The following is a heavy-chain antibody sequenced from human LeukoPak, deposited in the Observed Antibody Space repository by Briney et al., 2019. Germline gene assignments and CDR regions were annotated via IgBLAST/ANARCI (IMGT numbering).Heavy chain of an antibody. D-gene: IGHD6-19*01. CDR2: IYTSGST. Sequence: SETLSLTCTVSGGSISDHYWSWIRQPAGKGLEWIGRIYTSGSTNYNPSLKSRVTMSVDTSKNQFSLKLSSVTAADTAVYCCARGPRSSDWYSVDYWGRGTLVTVSS. J-gene: IGHJ4*02. CDR3: ARGPRSSDWYSVDY. V-gene: IGHV4-4*07. CDR1: GGSISDHY.